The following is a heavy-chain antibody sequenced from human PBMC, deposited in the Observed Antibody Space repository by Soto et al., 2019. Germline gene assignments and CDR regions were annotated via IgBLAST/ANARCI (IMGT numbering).Heavy chain of an antibody. D-gene: IGHD3-16*01. CDR1: GFTFTNAW. V-gene: IGHV3-15*07. J-gene: IGHJ4*02. Sequence: GGSLRLSCVASGFTFTNAWMNWVRQAPGKGLEWVGRITRKTDGGTTDYAAPVKGRFTVSRDDSKNTLYLQMNSLKTEDTAVYYCSTGLGTYYSRFDYWGLGTLVTVSS. CDR3: STGLGTYYSRFDY. CDR2: ITRKTDGGTT.